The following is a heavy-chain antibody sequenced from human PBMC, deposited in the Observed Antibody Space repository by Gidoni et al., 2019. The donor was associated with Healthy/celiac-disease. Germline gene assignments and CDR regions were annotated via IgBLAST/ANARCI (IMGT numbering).Heavy chain of an antibody. Sequence: QVQLVQSGAEVKKPGASVKVSCKASGYTFTSYYMHWVRQAPGHGLEGMGIINPSGGSTSYAQKFQGRVTMTRDTSTSTVYMELSSLRSEDTAVYYCARLGQQLYAFDIWGQGTMVTVSS. V-gene: IGHV1-46*01. CDR2: INPSGGST. CDR1: GYTFTSYY. CDR3: ARLGQQLYAFDI. D-gene: IGHD6-13*01. J-gene: IGHJ3*02.